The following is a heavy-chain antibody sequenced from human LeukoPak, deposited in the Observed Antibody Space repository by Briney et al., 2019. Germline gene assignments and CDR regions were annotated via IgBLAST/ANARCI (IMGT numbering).Heavy chain of an antibody. V-gene: IGHV4-61*02. CDR1: GGSISSGSYY. J-gene: IGHJ5*02. Sequence: PSETLSLTCTVSGGSISSGSYYWSWIRQPAGKGLEWIGRIYTSGSTNYNPSLKSRVTISVDTSKNQFSLKLSSVTAADTAVYYCARGSRGAVAGTVPLLWFDPWGQGTLVTVSS. CDR2: IYTSGST. D-gene: IGHD6-19*01. CDR3: ARGSRGAVAGTVPLLWFDP.